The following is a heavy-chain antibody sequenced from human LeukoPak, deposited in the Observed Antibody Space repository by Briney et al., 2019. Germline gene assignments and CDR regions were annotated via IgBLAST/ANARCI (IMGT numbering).Heavy chain of an antibody. CDR1: GYTFTGYY. CDR2: INPNSGGT. J-gene: IGHJ4*02. V-gene: IGHV1-2*02. CDR3: ARAALGVWFGEPLGGPTEY. D-gene: IGHD3-10*01. Sequence: ASVKVSCKASGYTFTGYYIHWVRQAPGQGLEWMGWINPNSGGTYYAQSFQGRVTMTRDTSISTAYVELSRLRSDDTAVYYCARAALGVWFGEPLGGPTEYWGKGTLVTVSS.